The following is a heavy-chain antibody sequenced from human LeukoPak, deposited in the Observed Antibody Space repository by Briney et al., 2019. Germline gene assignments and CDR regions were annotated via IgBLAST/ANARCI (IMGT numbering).Heavy chain of an antibody. V-gene: IGHV4-39*01. Sequence: SETLSLTCTVSGGSISSSSYYWGWIRQPPGKGLEWIGSIYYSGSAYYNPSLKSRVTISVDTSKNQFSLKLSSVTAADTAVYYCARGHGDYGDYEGYYFDYWGQGTLVTVSS. J-gene: IGHJ4*02. CDR1: GGSISSSSYY. CDR3: ARGHGDYGDYEGYYFDY. D-gene: IGHD4-17*01. CDR2: IYYSGSA.